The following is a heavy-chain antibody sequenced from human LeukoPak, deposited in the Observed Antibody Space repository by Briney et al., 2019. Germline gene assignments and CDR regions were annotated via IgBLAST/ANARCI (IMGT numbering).Heavy chain of an antibody. V-gene: IGHV4-4*07. J-gene: IGHJ6*03. CDR2: IYTSGST. CDR3: ARSVRGYSYGLIYYYYMDV. CDR1: GGSISSYY. Sequence: PSETLSLTCTVSGGSISSYYWSWIRQPAGKGLEWIGRIYTSGSTNYNPSLKSRVTMSVDTSKNQFSLKLSSVTAADTAAYYCARSVRGYSYGLIYYYYMDVWGKGTTVTVSS. D-gene: IGHD5-18*01.